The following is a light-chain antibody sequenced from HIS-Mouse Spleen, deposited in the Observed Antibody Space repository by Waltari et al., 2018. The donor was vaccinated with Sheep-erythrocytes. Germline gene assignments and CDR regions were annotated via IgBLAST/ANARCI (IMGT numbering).Light chain of an antibody. CDR2: EGS. CDR1: SSDVGSYKL. CDR3: CSYAGSSTPWV. V-gene: IGLV2-23*01. J-gene: IGLJ3*02. Sequence: QSALTQPASVSGSPGPSITIPCTGTSSDVGSYKLVSWYQQHPGKAPKLMIYEGSKRPSGVSTRFSGSKSGNTASLTISGLQAEDEADYYCCSYAGSSTPWVFGGGTKLTVL.